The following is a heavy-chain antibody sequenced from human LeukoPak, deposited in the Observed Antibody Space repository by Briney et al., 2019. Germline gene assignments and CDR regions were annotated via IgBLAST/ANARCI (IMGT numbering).Heavy chain of an antibody. CDR1: SGSISSSTYY. J-gene: IGHJ4*02. CDR2: IYYRGNT. Sequence: PSETLSLTCTVSSGSISSSTYYWGWIRQPPGKGLEWIGSIYYRGNTYYNPSLKSRVTISVDMSKNQFSLKHSSVAAAAADEYYCARSNVEFTFDFWGQGTLVTVSS. CDR3: ARSNVEFTFDF. D-gene: IGHD3-10*01. V-gene: IGHV4-39*01.